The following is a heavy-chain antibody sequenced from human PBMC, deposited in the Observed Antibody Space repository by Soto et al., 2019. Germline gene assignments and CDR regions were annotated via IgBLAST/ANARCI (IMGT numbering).Heavy chain of an antibody. Sequence: GGSLRLSCVASGFSFSDYEMNWVRQTPGKGLEWLSYISSSGGTIKYADSVKGRFTISRDNAKNSLYLQMHSLRADDTAVYYCARDAFEIYYKFGLDVWGQGTPVTVS. J-gene: IGHJ6*02. CDR3: ARDAFEIYYKFGLDV. V-gene: IGHV3-48*03. CDR2: ISSSGGTI. D-gene: IGHD3-10*01. CDR1: GFSFSDYE.